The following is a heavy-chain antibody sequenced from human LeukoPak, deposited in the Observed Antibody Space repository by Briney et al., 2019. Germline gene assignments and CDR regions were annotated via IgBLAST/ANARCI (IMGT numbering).Heavy chain of an antibody. CDR2: IIPIFGTA. V-gene: IGHV1-69*13. CDR1: GYTFTSYG. D-gene: IGHD2-2*01. CDR3: ALSPAASFAFDI. J-gene: IGHJ3*02. Sequence: ASVKVSCKASGYTFTSYGISWVRQAPGQGLEWMGGIIPIFGTANYAQKFQGRVTITADESTSTAYMELSSLRSEDTAVYYCALSPAASFAFDIWGQGTMVTVSS.